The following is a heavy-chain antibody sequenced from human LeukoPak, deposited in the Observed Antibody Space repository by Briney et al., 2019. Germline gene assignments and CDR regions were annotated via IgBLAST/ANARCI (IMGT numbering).Heavy chain of an antibody. V-gene: IGHV3-30*03. Sequence: GGSLRLSCAASGFSFSNYSMHWVRQTPGKGLEWVAVISYDGSNKYYADSVKGRFTISRDNSKNTLYLQMNSLRVEDTAAYYCARESAVTMADYGMDVWGQGTTVTVSS. CDR1: GFSFSNYS. D-gene: IGHD4-17*01. CDR3: ARESAVTMADYGMDV. CDR2: ISYDGSNK. J-gene: IGHJ6*02.